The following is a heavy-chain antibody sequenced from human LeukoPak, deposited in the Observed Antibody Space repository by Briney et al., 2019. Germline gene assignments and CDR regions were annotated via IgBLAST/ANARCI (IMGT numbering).Heavy chain of an antibody. D-gene: IGHD3-3*01. V-gene: IGHV4-4*09. CDR3: ARQKLEWLSRYCYYYYYMDV. J-gene: IGHJ6*03. CDR1: GDSISSYY. Sequence: SETLSLTCTVSGDSISSYYGSWIRQPPGKGLEWVGYIYTSGSTNYNPSLKSRVNISVDTSKNQFSLKLSSVTAADTAVYYCARQKLEWLSRYCYYYYYMDVWGKGTTVTVSS. CDR2: IYTSGST.